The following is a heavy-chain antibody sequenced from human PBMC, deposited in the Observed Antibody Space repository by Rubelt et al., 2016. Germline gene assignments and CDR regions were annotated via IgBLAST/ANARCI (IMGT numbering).Heavy chain of an antibody. D-gene: IGHD3-10*01. CDR1: GGSISSYY. Sequence: QVQLQESGPGLVKPSETLSLTCTVSGGSISSYYWSWIRQPPGKGLEWIGYIYYSGSTNYNPSLKIRGTISVDTAKNQFSLKLSSVTAADTAVYYCARDGSGSYYDYWGQGTLVSVSS. V-gene: IGHV4-59*01. J-gene: IGHJ4*02. CDR3: ARDGSGSYYDY. CDR2: IYYSGST.